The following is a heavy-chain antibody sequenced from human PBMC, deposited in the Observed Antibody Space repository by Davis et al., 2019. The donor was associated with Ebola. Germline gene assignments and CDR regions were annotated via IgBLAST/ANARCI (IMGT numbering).Heavy chain of an antibody. Sequence: SLKISCAASGFTFDDYAMHWVRQAPGKGLEWVSGISWNSGSIGYADSVKGRFTISRDNAKNSLYLQMNSLRAEDTALYYCARDPSATVVTHPYDYWGQGTLVTVSS. V-gene: IGHV3-9*01. CDR3: ARDPSATVVTHPYDY. J-gene: IGHJ4*02. CDR1: GFTFDDYA. D-gene: IGHD4-23*01. CDR2: ISWNSGSI.